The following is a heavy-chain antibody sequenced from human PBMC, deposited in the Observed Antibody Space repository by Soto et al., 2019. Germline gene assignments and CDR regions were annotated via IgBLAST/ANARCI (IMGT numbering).Heavy chain of an antibody. J-gene: IGHJ6*02. Sequence: GGSLRLSCEASGFTFSAHYMSWVRQAPGKGLEWVSHISGSGDTIYYADSVKGRFTISRDNAKNSLYLQMNSLRAEDTAVYYCARDRQPSSYIGLDVWGQGTTVTVSS. V-gene: IGHV3-11*01. CDR3: ARDRQPSSYIGLDV. CDR2: ISGSGDTI. D-gene: IGHD4-4*01. CDR1: GFTFSAHY.